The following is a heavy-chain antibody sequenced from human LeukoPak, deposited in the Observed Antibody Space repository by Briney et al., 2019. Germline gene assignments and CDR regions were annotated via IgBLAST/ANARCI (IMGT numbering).Heavy chain of an antibody. D-gene: IGHD6-19*01. J-gene: IGHJ4*02. CDR3: AKDQRSIAVAGYFDY. CDR1: GFTFSSFA. CDR2: ISYSGGST. Sequence: GGSLRLSCAASGFTFSSFAMTWVRQAPGKGLERVSSISYSGGSTYYADSVKGRFTVSRDNSKNTLYLQMNSLRAEDTAVYYCAKDQRSIAVAGYFDYWGQGTLVTVSS. V-gene: IGHV3-23*01.